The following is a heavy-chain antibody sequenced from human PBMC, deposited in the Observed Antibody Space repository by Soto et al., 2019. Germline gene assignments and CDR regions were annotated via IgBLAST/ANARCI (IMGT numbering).Heavy chain of an antibody. CDR2: IWYDGSNK. J-gene: IGHJ6*02. Sequence: GGSLRLSCAASGFIFSRYFMHWVRQAPGKGLEWVAVIWYDGSNKYYADSVKGRFTISRDNSKNTLYLQMNSLRAEDTAVYYCARVHCGGSCYRDDYYYGMDVWGQGTTVTVSS. D-gene: IGHD2-15*01. CDR3: ARVHCGGSCYRDDYYYGMDV. CDR1: GFIFSRYF. V-gene: IGHV3-33*08.